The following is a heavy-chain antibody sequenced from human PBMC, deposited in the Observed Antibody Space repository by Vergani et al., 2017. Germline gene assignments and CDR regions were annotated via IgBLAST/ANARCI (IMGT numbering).Heavy chain of an antibody. Sequence: QVQLVESGGGVVQPGRSLRLSCAASGFTFSSYGMHWVRQAPGKGLEWVAVIWYDGSNKYYADSVKGRFTISRDNSKNTLYLQMNSLRAEDTAVYYCARDGTEWLLPSYYYYYYMDVWGKGTTVTVSS. CDR3: ARDGTEWLLPSYYYYYYMDV. CDR1: GFTFSSYG. D-gene: IGHD3-3*01. V-gene: IGHV3-33*01. CDR2: IWYDGSNK. J-gene: IGHJ6*03.